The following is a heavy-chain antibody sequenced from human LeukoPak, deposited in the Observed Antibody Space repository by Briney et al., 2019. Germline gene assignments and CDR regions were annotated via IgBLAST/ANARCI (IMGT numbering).Heavy chain of an antibody. J-gene: IGHJ5*02. Sequence: SETLSLTCTVSGGSVSSGSYYWSWIRQPPGKGLEWIGYIYYSGSTNYNPSLKSRVTISVDTSKNQFSLKLSSVTAADTAVYYCASPRSYYDSSGYYISWGQGTLVTVSS. V-gene: IGHV4-61*01. CDR3: ASPRSYYDSSGYYIS. CDR2: IYYSGST. CDR1: GGSVSSGSYY. D-gene: IGHD3-22*01.